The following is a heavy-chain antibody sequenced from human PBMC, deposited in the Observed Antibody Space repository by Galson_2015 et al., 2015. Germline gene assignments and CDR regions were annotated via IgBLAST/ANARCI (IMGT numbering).Heavy chain of an antibody. CDR2: IYPGDSDT. V-gene: IGHV5-51*01. CDR1: GYSFTSYW. CDR3: ARRPRYQPLLHDYYYYGMDV. D-gene: IGHD2-2*01. Sequence: QSGAEVKKPGESLKISCKGSGYSFTSYWIGWVRQMPGKGLEWMGIIYPGDSDTRYSPSFQGQVTISADKSISTAYLQWSSLKASDTAMYYCARRPRYQPLLHDYYYYGMDVWGQGTTVTVSS. J-gene: IGHJ6*02.